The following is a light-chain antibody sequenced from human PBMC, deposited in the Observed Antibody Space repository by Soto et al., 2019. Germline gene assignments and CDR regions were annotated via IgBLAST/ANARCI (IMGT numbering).Light chain of an antibody. J-gene: IGKJ5*01. CDR2: GAS. CDR1: QSVSSNN. CDR3: QQYGTSPRT. V-gene: IGKV3-20*01. Sequence: EIVLTQSPGTLSLSPGERATLPCRASQSVSSNNLAWYQQKLGRAPRLLISGASRRATGIPDRFSGSGSGTDFTLTITSLEPEDFAVYYCQQYGTSPRTFGQGTRLEIK.